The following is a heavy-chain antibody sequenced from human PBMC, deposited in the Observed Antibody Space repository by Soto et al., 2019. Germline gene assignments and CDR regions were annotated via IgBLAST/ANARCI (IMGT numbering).Heavy chain of an antibody. D-gene: IGHD2-15*01. V-gene: IGHV4-31*03. CDR2: IYYSGST. CDR1: GGSISSGGYY. Sequence: SETLSLTCTVSGGSISSGGYYWSLIRQHPGKGLEWIGYIYYSGSTYYNPSLKSRVTISVDTSKNQFSLKLSSVTAADTAVYYCARTTLGYCSGGSCYSKGFWFDPWGQGPLVTVSS. J-gene: IGHJ5*02. CDR3: ARTTLGYCSGGSCYSKGFWFDP.